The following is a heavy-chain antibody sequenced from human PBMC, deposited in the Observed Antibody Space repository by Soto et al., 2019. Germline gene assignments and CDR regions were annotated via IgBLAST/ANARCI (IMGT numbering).Heavy chain of an antibody. CDR2: IKHRGST. D-gene: IGHD5-12*01. J-gene: IGHJ3*02. Sequence: PSETLSLTCAVDGGSFSGYYWSWIRQPHGRGLAWIGEIKHRGSTSYNPSLKSRVTISVDTSKNQCSLKLSSVTAADTAVYYCARDRARWLQLNDAFDIWGQGTMVTVSS. V-gene: IGHV4-34*01. CDR1: GGSFSGYY. CDR3: ARDRARWLQLNDAFDI.